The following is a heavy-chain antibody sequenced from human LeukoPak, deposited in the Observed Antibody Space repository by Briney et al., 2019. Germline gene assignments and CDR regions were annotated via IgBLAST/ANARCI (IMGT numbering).Heavy chain of an antibody. CDR3: ARLLYHYDSSGYYSYYYYYYMDV. CDR1: GGSISSSSYY. Sequence: ASETLSLTCTVSGGSISSSSYYWGWSRQPPGKGLEWIGRIYYSGSTYYNPSLKSRVTIPVDTSKNQFSLKLSSVTAADTAVYYCARLLYHYDSSGYYSYYYYYYMDVWGKGTTVTVSS. V-gene: IGHV4-39*01. D-gene: IGHD3-22*01. CDR2: IYYSGST. J-gene: IGHJ6*03.